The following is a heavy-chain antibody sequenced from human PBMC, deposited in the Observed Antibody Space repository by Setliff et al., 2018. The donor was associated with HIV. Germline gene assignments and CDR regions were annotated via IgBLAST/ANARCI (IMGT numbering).Heavy chain of an antibody. CDR2: IDWDDDK. CDR3: VRMISYSPYFDY. J-gene: IGHJ4*02. D-gene: IGHD1-26*01. Sequence: SGPTLVNPTQTLTLTCTFSGFSLSTSGMCVSWIRQPPGKALEWLARIDWDDDKYYGTSLKTRLTISKDTSKNQVVLKMTNMDPVDTATYYCVRMISYSPYFDYWGQGTLVTVSS. V-gene: IGHV2-70*11. CDR1: GFSLSTSGMC.